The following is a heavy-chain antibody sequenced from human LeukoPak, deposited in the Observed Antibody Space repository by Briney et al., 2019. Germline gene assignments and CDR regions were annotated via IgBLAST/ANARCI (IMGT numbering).Heavy chain of an antibody. J-gene: IGHJ6*02. CDR3: ARGAAAAGTPLYYYYYGMDV. Sequence: ASVKVSCKASGYTFTSYGISWVRQAPGQGLEWMGWISAYNGNTNYAQKLQGRVTMTTDTSTSTAYMELRSLRSDDTAVYYCARGAAAAGTPLYYYYYGMDVWGQGTTVTVSS. CDR1: GYTFTSYG. CDR2: ISAYNGNT. V-gene: IGHV1-18*01. D-gene: IGHD6-13*01.